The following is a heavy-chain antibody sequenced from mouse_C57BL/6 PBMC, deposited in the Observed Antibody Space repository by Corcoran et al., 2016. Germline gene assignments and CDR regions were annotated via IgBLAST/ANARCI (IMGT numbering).Heavy chain of an antibody. V-gene: IGHV9-3*01. Sequence: QILLVQSGPELKKPGETFKISCKASGYTFSTYGMSWVKQAPGKGLKWMGWINTYSGVPTYADDFKGRFAFSLETSATTAYLQINNLKNEDTATYFCARSLIYYYGSRYFDVWGTGTTVTVSS. J-gene: IGHJ1*03. CDR2: INTYSGVP. D-gene: IGHD1-1*01. CDR3: ARSLIYYYGSRYFDV. CDR1: GYTFSTYG.